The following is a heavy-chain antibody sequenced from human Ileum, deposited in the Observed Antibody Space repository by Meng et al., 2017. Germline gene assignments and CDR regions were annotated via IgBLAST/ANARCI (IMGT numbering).Heavy chain of an antibody. CDR2: IDPGGSDP. CDR3: TNDRLTE. CDR1: GFTFTNHW. J-gene: IGHJ1*01. D-gene: IGHD1-14*01. Sequence: GESLKISCAASGFTFTNHWMHWVRQVPGKGLLWVSRIDPGGSDPNYADSVKGRFTISRDNAKDTVFLQMNSLSGDDTAVYYCTNDRLTEWGQGNLV. V-gene: IGHV3-74*01.